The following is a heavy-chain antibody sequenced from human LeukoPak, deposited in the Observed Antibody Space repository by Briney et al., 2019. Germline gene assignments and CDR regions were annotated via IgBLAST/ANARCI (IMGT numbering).Heavy chain of an antibody. J-gene: IGHJ6*03. CDR2: INPNSGGT. D-gene: IGHD1-1*01. Sequence: ASVKVSCKACGYTFTCYYMHWVRQAPGQGLAWMGWINPNSGGTNYAQKFQGRVTMTRDTSISTAYMELSRLRSDDTAVYYCARDSEVPLYYMHVWGKGTTVTVSS. CDR3: ARDSEVPLYYMHV. CDR1: GYTFTCYY. V-gene: IGHV1-2*02.